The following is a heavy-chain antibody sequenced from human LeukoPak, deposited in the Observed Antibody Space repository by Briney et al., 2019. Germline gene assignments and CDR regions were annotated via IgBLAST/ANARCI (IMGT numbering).Heavy chain of an antibody. Sequence: SETLSLTCTVSGGSLSSSSYYWGWIRQPPGKGLEWIGSIYYSGSTYYNPSLKSRVTISVDTSKNQFSLKLSSVTAADTAVYYCARSPHYAQQHNWFDPWGQGTLVTVSS. CDR3: ARSPHYAQQHNWFDP. CDR1: GGSLSSSSYY. V-gene: IGHV4-39*01. D-gene: IGHD6-13*01. CDR2: IYYSGST. J-gene: IGHJ5*02.